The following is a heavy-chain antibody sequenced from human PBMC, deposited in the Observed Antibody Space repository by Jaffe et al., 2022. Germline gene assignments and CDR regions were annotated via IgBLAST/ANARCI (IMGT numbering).Heavy chain of an antibody. V-gene: IGHV3-49*04. D-gene: IGHD3-10*01. CDR2: IRSKAYGGTT. CDR3: TREDGSGSYYGDDYYYMDV. J-gene: IGHJ6*03. Sequence: EVQLVESGGGLVQPGRSLRLSCTASGFTFGDYAMSWVRQAPGKGLEWVGFIRSKAYGGTTEYAASVKGRFTISRDDSKSIAYLQMNSLKTEDTAVYYCTREDGSGSYYGDDYYYMDVWGKGTTVTVSS. CDR1: GFTFGDYA.